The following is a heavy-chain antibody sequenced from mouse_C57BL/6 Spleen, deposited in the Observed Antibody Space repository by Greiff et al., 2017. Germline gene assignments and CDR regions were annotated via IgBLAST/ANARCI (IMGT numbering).Heavy chain of an antibody. CDR2: IDPSDSYT. D-gene: IGHD1-1*01. V-gene: IGHV1-69*01. CDR1: GYTFTSYW. CDR3: ARYGYGSPWFAY. J-gene: IGHJ3*01. Sequence: VQLQQPGAELVMPGASVKLSCKASGYTFTSYWMHWVKQRPGQGLEWIGEIDPSDSYTNYNQKFKGKSTLTVDKSSSTAYMQLSSLTSEDSAVYYCARYGYGSPWFAYWGQGTLVTVSA.